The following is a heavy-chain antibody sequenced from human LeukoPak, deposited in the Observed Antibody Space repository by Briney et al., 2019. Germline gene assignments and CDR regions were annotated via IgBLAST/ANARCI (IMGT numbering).Heavy chain of an antibody. J-gene: IGHJ4*02. Sequence: GGSLRLSCAASGFTFSSYWMSWVRQAPGKGLEWVANIKQDGSEKYNVDSVKGQFTISRDNAKNSLYLQMNSLRAEDTAVYYCAREGIRRGPYYFDYWGQGTLVTVSS. CDR2: IKQDGSEK. D-gene: IGHD2-21*01. V-gene: IGHV3-7*01. CDR3: AREGIRRGPYYFDY. CDR1: GFTFSSYW.